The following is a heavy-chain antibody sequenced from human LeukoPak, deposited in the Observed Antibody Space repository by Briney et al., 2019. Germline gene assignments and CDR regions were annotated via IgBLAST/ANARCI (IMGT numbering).Heavy chain of an antibody. Sequence: SETLSLTCTVSGGSISSYYWSWIRQPPGKGLEWIGYIYYTGSTNYNPSLKSRVTISVDTSKNQFSLKLSFVTAADTAVYYCARGNSGSYYGFDYWGQGTLVTVSS. CDR3: ARGNSGSYYGFDY. V-gene: IGHV4-59*01. J-gene: IGHJ4*02. CDR1: GGSISSYY. D-gene: IGHD1-26*01. CDR2: IYYTGST.